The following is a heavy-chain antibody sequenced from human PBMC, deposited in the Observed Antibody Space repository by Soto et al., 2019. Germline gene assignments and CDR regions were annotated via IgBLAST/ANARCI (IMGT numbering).Heavy chain of an antibody. D-gene: IGHD1-26*01. CDR3: TRLSQLVGATNIH. CDR2: IRSKANSYAT. J-gene: IGHJ4*02. V-gene: IGHV3-73*01. Sequence: GGSLRLSCAASGFTFSGSAMHWVRQASGKGLEWVGRIRSKANSYATAYAASVKGRFTISRDDSKNTAYLQMNSLKTEDTAVYYCTRLSQLVGATNIHWGQGTLVTVSS. CDR1: GFTFSGSA.